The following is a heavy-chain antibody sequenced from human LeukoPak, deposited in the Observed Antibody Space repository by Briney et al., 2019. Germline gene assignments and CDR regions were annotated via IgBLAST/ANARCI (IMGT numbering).Heavy chain of an antibody. V-gene: IGHV3-30-3*01. CDR3: VRPQGGRQLWLHFDY. J-gene: IGHJ4*02. CDR2: ISYDGGSK. D-gene: IGHD5-18*01. CDR1: GFTFSDYA. Sequence: PGRSLRLSCAASGFTFSDYAIHWVRLAPGRGLEWVSAISYDGGSKYYADSVKGRFTISRDNSKNTPYLQMNSLRAEDTAVYFCVRPQGGRQLWLHFDYWGQGTQVTVSS.